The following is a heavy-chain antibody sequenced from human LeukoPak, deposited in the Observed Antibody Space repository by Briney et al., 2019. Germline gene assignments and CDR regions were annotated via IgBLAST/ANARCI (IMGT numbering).Heavy chain of an antibody. J-gene: IGHJ4*02. CDR3: ASLNLPDSSGYYDD. CDR2: INPNSGGT. Sequence: GASVKVSCKVSGYTFTGHYMHWVRQAPGQGLEWMGWINPNSGGTNYAQKFQGRVTMTRDTSISTAYMELSRLRSDDSAVYYCASLNLPDSSGYYDDWGQGTLVTVSS. V-gene: IGHV1-2*02. D-gene: IGHD3-22*01. CDR1: GYTFTGHY.